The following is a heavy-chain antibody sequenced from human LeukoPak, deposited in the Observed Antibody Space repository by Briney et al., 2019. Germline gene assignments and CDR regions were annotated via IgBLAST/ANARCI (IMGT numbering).Heavy chain of an antibody. Sequence: GGSLRLSCAASGFTFSGYAMTWVRQAPGKGLEWVSGISSNGGNTYYADSVKGRFTISRDNSKNTLFLQMNSLRAEDTALYYCASTLPYSSGWFHWGQGTLVTVSS. V-gene: IGHV3-23*01. D-gene: IGHD6-19*01. CDR3: ASTLPYSSGWFH. CDR2: ISSNGGNT. CDR1: GFTFSGYA. J-gene: IGHJ4*02.